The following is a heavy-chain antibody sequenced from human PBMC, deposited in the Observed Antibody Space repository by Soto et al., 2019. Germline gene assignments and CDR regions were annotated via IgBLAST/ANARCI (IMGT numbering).Heavy chain of an antibody. CDR3: AKDQGSSWYEIDS. V-gene: IGHV3-23*01. CDR1: GFTFSNYA. J-gene: IGHJ4*02. CDR2: ISGSGGST. Sequence: EVQLLESGGGLVQPGGSLRLSCAASGFTFSNYAVTWVRQAPGKGLEWVSTISGSGGSTYYADSVKGRFTISRDNSKNTLYLQMNSLRAEDTAVYYCAKDQGSSWYEIDSWGQGTLFTVSS. D-gene: IGHD6-13*01.